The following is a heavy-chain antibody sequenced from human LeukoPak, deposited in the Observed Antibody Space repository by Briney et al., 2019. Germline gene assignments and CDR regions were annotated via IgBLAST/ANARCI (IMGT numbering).Heavy chain of an antibody. J-gene: IGHJ4*02. CDR2: INSDGSRT. CDR3: ARPETQYSSGLDGFDI. Sequence: GGSLRLSCAASGFTFSTYWMHWVRQAPGKGLVWVSGINSDGSRTTYADSVKGRFTISRDNDKNTLYLQMNSLRTEDTAVYYCARPETQYSSGLDGFDIWGQGTLVTVSS. V-gene: IGHV3-74*01. CDR1: GFTFSTYW. D-gene: IGHD6-19*01.